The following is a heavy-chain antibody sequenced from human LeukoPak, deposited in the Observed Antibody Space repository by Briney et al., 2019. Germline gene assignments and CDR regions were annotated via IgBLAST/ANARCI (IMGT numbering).Heavy chain of an antibody. CDR1: GGSISSSY. CDR3: ARDSGDHTAMVLFPVAFEY. D-gene: IGHD5-18*01. V-gene: IGHV4-59*01. CDR2: IYYSGST. J-gene: IGHJ4*01. Sequence: SETLSLTCTVSGGSISSSYWSWIRQPPGQGLEWIGYIYYSGSTNYNPSLKSRVTISVDTSKNQFSLKLSSVTAADTAVYYCARDSGDHTAMVLFPVAFEYWGHGTLVTVSS.